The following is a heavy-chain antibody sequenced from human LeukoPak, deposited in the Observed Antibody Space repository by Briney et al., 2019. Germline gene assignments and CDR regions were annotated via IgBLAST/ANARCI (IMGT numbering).Heavy chain of an antibody. Sequence: GGSLRLSCAASGFTLSSYNMKWVRQAPGKGLEWVANIKQDGSVKYYVDSVKGRFTISRDNAKNSLCLQMNSLRAEDTAVYYCARDPGRGGAAAMDYWGQGALVTVSS. CDR1: GFTLSSYN. D-gene: IGHD6-13*01. CDR3: ARDPGRGGAAAMDY. J-gene: IGHJ4*02. CDR2: IKQDGSVK. V-gene: IGHV3-7*01.